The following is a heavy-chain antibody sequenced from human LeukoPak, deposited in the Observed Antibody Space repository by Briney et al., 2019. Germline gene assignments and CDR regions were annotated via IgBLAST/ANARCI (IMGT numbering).Heavy chain of an antibody. J-gene: IGHJ4*02. CDR1: GFTFSSYE. CDR3: ARDYGGSSPFDY. D-gene: IGHD2-15*01. CDR2: ISSSGSTI. Sequence: GGSLRLSCAASGFTFSSYEMHWVRQAPGKGLEWVSYISSSGSTIYYADSAKGRFTISRENAKNSLYLQMNSLRAEDTAVYYCARDYGGSSPFDYWGQGTLVTVSS. V-gene: IGHV3-48*03.